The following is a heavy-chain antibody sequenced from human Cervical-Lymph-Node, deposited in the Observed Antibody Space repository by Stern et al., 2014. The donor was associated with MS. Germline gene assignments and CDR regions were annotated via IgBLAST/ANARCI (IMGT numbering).Heavy chain of an antibody. Sequence: QLVQSGAEVKKPGASVKVSCEASGYRFTDYYIHWVRQASGQGLEWVGWINPASGGTSYAQKFQGRVTMTTDTSIPTAYMELNRLTSDDTAVYYCAREGESNYADFDYLGQGTLVTVSS. CDR1: GYRFTDYY. CDR2: INPASGGT. D-gene: IGHD4-11*01. J-gene: IGHJ4*02. V-gene: IGHV1-2*02. CDR3: AREGESNYADFDY.